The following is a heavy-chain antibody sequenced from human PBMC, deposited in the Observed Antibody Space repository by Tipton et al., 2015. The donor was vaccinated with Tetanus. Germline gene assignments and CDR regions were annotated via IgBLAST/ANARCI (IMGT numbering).Heavy chain of an antibody. V-gene: IGHV4-61*08. Sequence: TLSLTCSVSGFSLSSGAYYWTWIRQHPGKGLEWIGYVYYTGSTDYNPSLKSRVTISVDTSKSQFSLRLTSVTAADTAVYYCARSKLLWFGESLSGFDSWGQGTLVTVSA. CDR3: ARSKLLWFGESLSGFDS. J-gene: IGHJ4*02. CDR2: VYYTGST. CDR1: GFSLSSGAYY. D-gene: IGHD3-10*01.